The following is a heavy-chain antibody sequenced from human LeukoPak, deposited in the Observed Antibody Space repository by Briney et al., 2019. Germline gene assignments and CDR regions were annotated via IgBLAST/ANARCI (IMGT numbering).Heavy chain of an antibody. V-gene: IGHV5-51*01. CDR2: IYPGDSDT. J-gene: IGHJ6*03. CDR1: GYSFTSYW. CDR3: ARQLYYDFRWGQGYYYYMDV. D-gene: IGHD3-3*01. Sequence: GESLKISCQGSGYSFTSYWIGWVRQMPGRRLEWMGIIYPGDSDTRYSPSFKGQATITADKSISPAYLQWSSLKNSDTAMYYCARQLYYDFRWGQGYYYYMDVWGKGTTVTVSS.